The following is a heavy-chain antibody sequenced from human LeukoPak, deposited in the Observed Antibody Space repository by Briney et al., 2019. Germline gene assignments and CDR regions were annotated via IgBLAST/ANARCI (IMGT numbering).Heavy chain of an antibody. D-gene: IGHD2-2*01. CDR3: ARGPGVPAAEYYCYYGMDV. CDR1: GGSFSGYY. V-gene: IGHV4-34*01. Sequence: SETLSLTCAVYGGSFSGYYWSWIRQPPGKGLEWIGEINHSGSTNYNPSLKSRVTISVDTSKNQFSLKLSSVTAADTAVYYCARGPGVPAAEYYCYYGMDVWGQGTTVTVSS. CDR2: INHSGST. J-gene: IGHJ6*02.